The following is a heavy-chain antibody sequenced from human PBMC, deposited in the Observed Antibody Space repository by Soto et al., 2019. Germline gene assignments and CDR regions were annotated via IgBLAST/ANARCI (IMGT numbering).Heavy chain of an antibody. D-gene: IGHD2-21*02. CDR2: INSDGSST. V-gene: IGHV3-74*01. Sequence: EVQLVESGGGLVQPGGSLRLSCAASGFTFSSYWMHWVRQAPGKGLVWVSRINSDGSSTYYADSVKGRFTISRDNAKNTLYLQMNSLRAEDTAVYYCASHIVVVTATRSVEYWGQGTLVTVSS. J-gene: IGHJ4*02. CDR1: GFTFSSYW. CDR3: ASHIVVVTATRSVEY.